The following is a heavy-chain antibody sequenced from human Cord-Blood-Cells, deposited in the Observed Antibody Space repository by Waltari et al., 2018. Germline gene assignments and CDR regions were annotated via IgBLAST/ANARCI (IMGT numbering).Heavy chain of an antibody. CDR2: ISSSTYI. V-gene: IGHV3-21*01. D-gene: IGHD6-13*01. J-gene: IGHJ4*02. Sequence: ELQLVESRGGLVRPVVPLRLSCAASGVTSSSDNMNWVRQAPGKELDWVSSISSSTYIYYADYVKGRFTICRDNDKNSMYLEMKSPSAEDTAVSYCARDHDSSRCFDSWRQGTLVTVSS. CDR1: GVTSSSDN. CDR3: ARDHDSSRCFDS.